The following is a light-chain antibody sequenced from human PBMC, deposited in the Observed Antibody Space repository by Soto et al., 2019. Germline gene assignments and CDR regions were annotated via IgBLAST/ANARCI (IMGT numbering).Light chain of an antibody. CDR3: SSDTSSSPYVV. CDR1: SSDVGGYNY. Sequence: QSALTQPASVSGSPGQSITISCTGTSSDVGGYNYVSWYQQHPGKAPKLMIYDVSNRPSGVSNRFSGSKSGNTASLTISGLQAEDEADYYCSSDTSSSPYVVFGGGTQLTVL. V-gene: IGLV2-14*01. CDR2: DVS. J-gene: IGLJ2*01.